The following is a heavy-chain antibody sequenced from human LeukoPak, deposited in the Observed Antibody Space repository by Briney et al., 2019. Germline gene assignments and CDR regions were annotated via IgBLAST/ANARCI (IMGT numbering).Heavy chain of an antibody. D-gene: IGHD3-22*01. V-gene: IGHV1-69*01. Sequence: EASVKVSCKASGGTFSSYTITWVRQAPGQGLEWMGGIIPTFGTANYAQKFQGRVTITADESTSTAYMELSSLRSEDTAVYYCARAKLFRHYGSSGYYSTFHYYYGMDVWGQGTTVTVSS. CDR3: ARAKLFRHYGSSGYYSTFHYYYGMDV. CDR1: GGTFSSYT. J-gene: IGHJ6*02. CDR2: IIPTFGTA.